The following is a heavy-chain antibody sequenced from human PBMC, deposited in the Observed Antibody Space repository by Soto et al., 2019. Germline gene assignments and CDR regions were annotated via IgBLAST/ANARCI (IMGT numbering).Heavy chain of an antibody. D-gene: IGHD4-4*01. CDR1: GFPFSSYG. J-gene: IGHJ4*02. CDR2: ISYDGSNK. V-gene: IGHV3-30*18. CDR3: AKDQRDDYSNYALDY. Sequence: GGSQRLSCAASGFPFSSYGMHWVRQAPGKGLEWVAVISYDGSNKYYADSVKGRFTISRDNSKNTLYLQMNSLRAEDTAVYYCAKDQRDDYSNYALDYWGQGTLVTVSS.